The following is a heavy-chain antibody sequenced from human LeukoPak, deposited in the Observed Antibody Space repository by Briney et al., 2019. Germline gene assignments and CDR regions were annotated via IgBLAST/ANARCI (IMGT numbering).Heavy chain of an antibody. CDR1: GFTFSNHA. CDR2: ISGSGRTT. J-gene: IGHJ4*02. Sequence: GGSLRLSCAASGFTFSNHAMSWVRQTPGKGLQWASVISGSGRTTEYADSVKGRFTISRDNSKNTLSLQMNSLRVEDTAIYYCAKNVVVKRYIDYWGQGTLVTVPS. V-gene: IGHV3-23*01. D-gene: IGHD2-15*01. CDR3: AKNVVVKRYIDY.